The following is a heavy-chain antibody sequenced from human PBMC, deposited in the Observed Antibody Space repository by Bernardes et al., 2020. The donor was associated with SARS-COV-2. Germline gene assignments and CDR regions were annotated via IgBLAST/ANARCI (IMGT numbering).Heavy chain of an antibody. CDR3: TRGYVGNTRYVHDMDV. J-gene: IGHJ6*02. CDR2: IRSKSRGSTT. Sequence: VGSLRLSCASSGFTLSDHYTYWFRQAPGMGLEWVCRIRSKSRGSTTDYASSVKGRFTISRDDSKDSAHLLMNRLKIEDTAVYYCTRGYVGNTRYVHDMDVWGQGTMVTVSS. CDR1: GFTLSDHY. D-gene: IGHD2-2*01. V-gene: IGHV3-72*01.